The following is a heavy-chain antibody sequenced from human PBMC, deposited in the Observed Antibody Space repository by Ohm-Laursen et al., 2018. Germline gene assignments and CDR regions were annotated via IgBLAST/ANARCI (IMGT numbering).Heavy chain of an antibody. CDR3: ARAVIGHIAWFDP. V-gene: IGHV4-59*01. CDR1: GGSISSYY. Sequence: SETLSLTCTVSGGSISSYYWSWIRQPPGKGLEWIGYIYYSGSTNYNPSLKSRVTISVDTSKNQFSLKLSSVTAADTAAYYCARAVIGHIAWFDPWGQGTLVTVSS. CDR2: IYYSGST. D-gene: IGHD2-21*01. J-gene: IGHJ5*02.